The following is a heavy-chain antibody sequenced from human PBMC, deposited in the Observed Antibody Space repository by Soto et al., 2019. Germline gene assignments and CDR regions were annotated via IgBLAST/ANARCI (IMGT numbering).Heavy chain of an antibody. CDR2: IGGRGNSA. J-gene: IGHJ3*01. V-gene: IGHV3-23*01. CDR1: GFIFTNYA. Sequence: LRLSCAASGFIFTNYAMNWVRQAPGKGLEWVSVIGGRGNSAYYADSVQGRFTISRDNSKNTLSLQMSSLTADDTAIYYCVREGRGSFDFWGRGAMVTVSS. CDR3: VREGRGSFDF. D-gene: IGHD5-12*01.